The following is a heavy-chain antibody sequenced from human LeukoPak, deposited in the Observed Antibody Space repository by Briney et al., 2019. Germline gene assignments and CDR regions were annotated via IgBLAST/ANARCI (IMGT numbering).Heavy chain of an antibody. CDR2: IYTTGST. CDR1: GGSINSGSYY. J-gene: IGHJ4*02. D-gene: IGHD2-2*02. Sequence: SQTLSLTCTVSGGSINSGSYYWNWIRQSAGKGLEWIGHIYTTGSTNCSPSLRSRVTISLDTSKNQFSLKLNSVTAADTAVYYCARCTSTSCYNFDYWGQGTLVTVSS. CDR3: ARCTSTSCYNFDY. V-gene: IGHV4-61*09.